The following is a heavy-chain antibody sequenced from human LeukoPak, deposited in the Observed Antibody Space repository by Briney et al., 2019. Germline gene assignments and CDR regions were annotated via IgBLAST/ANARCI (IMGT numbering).Heavy chain of an antibody. V-gene: IGHV3-23*01. CDR1: GFTFSSYA. J-gene: IGHJ3*01. CDR2: ISGSGGST. CDR3: ARVSTVIHAFDL. Sequence: GGSLRLSCAASGFTFSSYAMSWVRQAPGKGLEWVSAISGSGGSTYYADSVKGRFTISRDNSKSTLYLQMNSLRAEDTAVYYCARVSTVIHAFDLWGQGTVVTVSS.